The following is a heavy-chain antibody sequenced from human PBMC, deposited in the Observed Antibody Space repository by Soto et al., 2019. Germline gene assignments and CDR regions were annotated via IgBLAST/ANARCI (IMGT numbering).Heavy chain of an antibody. CDR3: ARVGLGSGFYYYGMDV. CDR2: ISAYNGNT. D-gene: IGHD3-22*01. J-gene: IGHJ6*02. V-gene: IGHV1-18*01. Sequence: ASVKVSCKSSGYTFTNYGISWVRQAPGQGLDWMGWISAYNGNTNYAQKLQGRVTMTTDTSTSTAYMELRSLRSDDTAVYYCARVGLGSGFYYYGMDVWGQGTTVTVSS. CDR1: GYTFTNYG.